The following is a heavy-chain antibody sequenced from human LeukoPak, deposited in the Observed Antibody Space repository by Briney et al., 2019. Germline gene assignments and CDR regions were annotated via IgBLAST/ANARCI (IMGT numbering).Heavy chain of an antibody. CDR2: INPSSGGT. Sequence: ASVKVSCKASGYTFTGYYMHWVRQAPGQGLEWMGWINPSSGGTNYAQKFQGWVTMTRDTSISTAYMELSRLRSDDTAVYYCARELLGGNFWSGYGYYYGMDVWGQGTTVTVSS. D-gene: IGHD3-3*01. J-gene: IGHJ6*02. V-gene: IGHV1-2*04. CDR3: ARELLGGNFWSGYGYYYGMDV. CDR1: GYTFTGYY.